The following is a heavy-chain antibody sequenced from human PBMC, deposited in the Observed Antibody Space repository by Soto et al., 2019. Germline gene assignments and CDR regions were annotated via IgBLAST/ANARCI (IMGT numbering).Heavy chain of an antibody. Sequence: VQLVQSGAEVKKPGASVKVSCKASGYTFISYDINWVRQAPGQGLEWMGWLNPNRGNTDYAQKLQGRVTMTRNTAITTAYMELRSLTSEDTAVYFCVRGLYIGYEWGDHWGQGTLISVSS. CDR2: LNPNRGNT. V-gene: IGHV1-8*01. CDR3: VRGLYIGYEWGDH. D-gene: IGHD5-12*01. J-gene: IGHJ4*02. CDR1: GYTFISYD.